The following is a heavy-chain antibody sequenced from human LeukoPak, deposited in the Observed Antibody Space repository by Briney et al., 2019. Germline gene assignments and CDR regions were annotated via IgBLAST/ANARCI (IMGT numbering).Heavy chain of an antibody. CDR2: ISGSGGST. Sequence: QPGGSLRLSCAASGFTFSSYAMSWVRQAPGKGLEWVSAISGSGGSTYYADSVKGRFTISRDNSKNTLYLQMNSLRAEDTAVYYCAKENEYSYGNYYYYYYMDVWGKGTTVTVSS. J-gene: IGHJ6*03. D-gene: IGHD5-18*01. CDR1: GFTFSSYA. CDR3: AKENEYSYGNYYYYYYMDV. V-gene: IGHV3-23*01.